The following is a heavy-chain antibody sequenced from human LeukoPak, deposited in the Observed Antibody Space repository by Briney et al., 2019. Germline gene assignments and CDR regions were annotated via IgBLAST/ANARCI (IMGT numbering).Heavy chain of an antibody. CDR2: IYTSGST. V-gene: IGHV4-4*07. CDR3: ASGSPWSGHYYYMDV. Sequence: SETLSLTCTVSGGSISSYYWSWIRQPAGKGLEWIGRIYTSGSTNYNPSLKSRVTMSVDTSKNQFSLKLSSVTAADTAVYYCASGSPWSGHYYYMDVWGKGTTVTVSS. J-gene: IGHJ6*03. D-gene: IGHD3-3*01. CDR1: GGSISSYY.